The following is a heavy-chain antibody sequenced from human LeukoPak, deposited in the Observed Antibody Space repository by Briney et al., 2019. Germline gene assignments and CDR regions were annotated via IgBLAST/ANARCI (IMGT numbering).Heavy chain of an antibody. V-gene: IGHV3-15*01. D-gene: IGHD3-10*01. CDR3: TTYRSGSFDC. CDR1: GFTFNNAW. CDR2: IYFKTDGGAT. J-gene: IGHJ4*02. Sequence: GGSLRLSCTASGFTFNNAWMSWVRQAPGKGLEWVGRIYFKTDGGATDYAAPVKGRFTISSDDSKNTLYLQMNSLKTEDTAVYYCTTYRSGSFDCWGQGTLVTVSS.